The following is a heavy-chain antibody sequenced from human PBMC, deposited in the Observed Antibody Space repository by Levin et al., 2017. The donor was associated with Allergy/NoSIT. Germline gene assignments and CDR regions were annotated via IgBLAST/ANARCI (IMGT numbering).Heavy chain of an antibody. J-gene: IGHJ4*02. CDR1: GFTFSRSG. Sequence: PGGSLRLSCAVSGFTFSRSGMHWVRQAPGKGLEWVSFISFYGSDKYYAESVKGRFTISRDNSKNMLYLQMNNLGRDDTAMYYCAKATFDESSEFDFWGQGTLVSVSS. V-gene: IGHV3-30*18. CDR3: AKATFDESSEFDF. CDR2: ISFYGSDK.